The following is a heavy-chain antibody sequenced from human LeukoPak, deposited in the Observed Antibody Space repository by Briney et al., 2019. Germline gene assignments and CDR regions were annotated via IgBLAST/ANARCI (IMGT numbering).Heavy chain of an antibody. J-gene: IGHJ5*01. V-gene: IGHV3-23*01. D-gene: IGHD3-9*01. Sequence: PGGSLRLSCAASGLTFSNNAMTWVRQAPGKGLEWVSSISGSGGDTYYADSVQGRFAISRDNSRTTLYLQMNSLRAEDTAIYYCASGFDSVAVGLYNWLDSWGQGTLVTVSS. CDR1: GLTFSNNA. CDR2: ISGSGGDT. CDR3: ASGFDSVAVGLYNWLDS.